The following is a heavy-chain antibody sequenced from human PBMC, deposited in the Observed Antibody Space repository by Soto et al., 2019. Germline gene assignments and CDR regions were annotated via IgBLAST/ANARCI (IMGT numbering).Heavy chain of an antibody. CDR1: GGSISSYY. D-gene: IGHD4-17*01. V-gene: IGHV4-59*01. CDR3: ARVRLRYYGMDV. J-gene: IGHJ6*02. Sequence: KPSETLSLTCTVSGGSISSYYWSWIRQPPGKGLEWIGYIYYSGSTNYNPSLKSRVTISVDTSKNQFSLKLSSVTAADTAVYYCARVRLRYYGMDVWGQGTTVTVS. CDR2: IYYSGST.